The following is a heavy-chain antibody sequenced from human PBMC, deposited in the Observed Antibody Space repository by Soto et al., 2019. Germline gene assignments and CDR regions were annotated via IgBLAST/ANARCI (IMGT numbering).Heavy chain of an antibody. CDR1: GFTFSTYA. D-gene: IGHD6-19*01. CDR3: AKVDRYSSGWSYYAPEYYYYGMDV. J-gene: IGHJ6*02. CDR2: ISGSGDDT. Sequence: EVQLLESGGGLVQPGGSLRLSCAASGFTFSTYALSWVRQSPGTWLEWVSAISGSGDDTYYTHSVKGRFTISRDNSKNTLSLQMDSLRVEDTATYYWAKVDRYSSGWSYYAPEYYYYGMDVWGQGTTVTVSS. V-gene: IGHV3-23*01.